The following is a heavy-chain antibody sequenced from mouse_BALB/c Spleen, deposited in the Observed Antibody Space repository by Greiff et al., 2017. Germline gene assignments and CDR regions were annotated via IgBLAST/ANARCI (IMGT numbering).Heavy chain of an antibody. J-gene: IGHJ3*01. D-gene: IGHD2-1*01. CDR1: GFNIKDYY. CDR2: IDPENGDT. V-gene: IGHV14-4*02. Sequence: VQLQQSGAELVRSGASVKLSCTASGFNIKDYYMHWVKQRPEQGLEWIGWIDPENGDTEYAPKFQGKATMTADTSSNTAYLQLSSLTSEDTAGYYCNAVDGNYVAYWGQGTLVTVSA. CDR3: NAVDGNYVAY.